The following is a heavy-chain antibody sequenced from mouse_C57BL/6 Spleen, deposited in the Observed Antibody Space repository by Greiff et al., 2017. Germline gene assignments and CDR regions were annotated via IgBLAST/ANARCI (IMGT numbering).Heavy chain of an antibody. J-gene: IGHJ1*03. V-gene: IGHV1-42*01. CDR3: ARGSSYGYFDV. CDR2: INPSTGGT. D-gene: IGHD1-1*01. CDR1: GYSFTGYY. Sequence: EVKLMESGPELVKPGASVKISCKASGYSFTGYYMNWVKQSPEKSLEWIGEINPSTGGTTYNQKFKAKATLTVDKSSSTAYMQLKSLTSEDSAVYYCARGSSYGYFDVWGTGTTVTVSS.